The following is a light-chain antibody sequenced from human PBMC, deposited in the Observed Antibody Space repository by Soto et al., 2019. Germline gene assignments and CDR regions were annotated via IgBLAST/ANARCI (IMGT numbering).Light chain of an antibody. CDR1: QSVNSNY. J-gene: IGKJ2*01. V-gene: IGKV3-20*01. CDR3: QQYGTSLYT. Sequence: EIVLTQSPGTLSLSPGERATLSCRASQSVNSNYLAWYQHKPGQAPRLLIYGASSRATGIPDRFSGSGSGTDFTLTISRLEPEDFALYYFQQYGTSLYTFGQGTKLEIK. CDR2: GAS.